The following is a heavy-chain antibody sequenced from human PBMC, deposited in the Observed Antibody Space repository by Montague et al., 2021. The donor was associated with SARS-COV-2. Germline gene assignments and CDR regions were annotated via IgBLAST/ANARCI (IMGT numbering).Heavy chain of an antibody. CDR1: GGSISSYY. V-gene: IGHV4-59*12. CDR3: ARDQGYNWNYYYYYGMDV. Sequence: SETLSLTCTVSGGSISSYYWSWIRQPPGRGLQWIGYISYSGSTNYNPSLKSRVTISVDTSKNQFSLKLSSVTAADTAVYYCARDQGYNWNYYYYYGMDVWGQGTTVTVSS. J-gene: IGHJ6*02. CDR2: ISYSGST. D-gene: IGHD1-20*01.